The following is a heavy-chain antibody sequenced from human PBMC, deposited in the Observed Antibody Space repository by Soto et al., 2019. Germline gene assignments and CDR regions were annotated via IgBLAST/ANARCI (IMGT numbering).Heavy chain of an antibody. CDR1: GFSFSDYA. J-gene: IGHJ4*02. CDR2: ISESGGNT. D-gene: IGHD6-13*01. CDR3: AKRSPYSSGWYSPIFDY. Sequence: PGGSLRLSFADSGFSFSDYAMSGVRQAPGKGLEWVSVISESGGNTHYADSVRGRFTVSRDNSKNSLSLRMNSLRDEDTAVYFCAKRSPYSSGWYSPIFDYWGQGALVTVSS. V-gene: IGHV3-23*01.